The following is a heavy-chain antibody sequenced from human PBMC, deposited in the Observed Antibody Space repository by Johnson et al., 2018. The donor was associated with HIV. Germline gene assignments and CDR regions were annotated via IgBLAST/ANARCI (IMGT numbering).Heavy chain of an antibody. J-gene: IGHJ3*02. D-gene: IGHD7-27*01. Sequence: VQLVESGGGVVRPGESLRPSCATSGCNFDEYGMSWVRQAPGKGTEWVAGLNWTGGSTGYADSVKGRFTISRDNAKNSLYLQMNSLRAEDTALYYCARDHLTGNYAFDIWGQGTMVTVSS. CDR2: LNWTGGST. V-gene: IGHV3-20*04. CDR3: ARDHLTGNYAFDI. CDR1: GCNFDEYG.